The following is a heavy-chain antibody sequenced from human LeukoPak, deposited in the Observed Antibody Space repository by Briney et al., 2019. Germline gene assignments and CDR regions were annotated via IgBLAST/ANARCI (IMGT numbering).Heavy chain of an antibody. CDR1: GYTFTGYY. V-gene: IGHV1-2*02. D-gene: IGHD3-22*01. CDR2: INPNSGGT. J-gene: IGHJ4*02. Sequence: VASVKVSCKASGYTFTGYYMHWVRQAPGQGLEWMGWINPNSGGTNYAQKFQGRVTMTRDTSISTAYMELSSLRSEDTAVYYCARGPSSYYYDFEVNVEKTDRIFDYWGQGTLVTVSS. CDR3: ARGPSSYYYDFEVNVEKTDRIFDY.